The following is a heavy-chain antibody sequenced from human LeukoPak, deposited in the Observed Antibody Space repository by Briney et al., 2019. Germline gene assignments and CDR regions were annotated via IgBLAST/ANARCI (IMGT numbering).Heavy chain of an antibody. J-gene: IGHJ4*02. CDR2: IKPDGSEK. CDR1: EFTFSYFW. D-gene: IGHD1-26*01. V-gene: IGHV3-7*01. CDR3: ARQWGSVFDY. Sequence: PGGSLRLSCAASEFTFSYFWMSWVRQAPGKGLEWVANIKPDGSEKYYVDSVKGRFTISRDNAKNSLYLQMNSLRAEDTAVYYCARQWGSVFDYWGQGTLVTVSS.